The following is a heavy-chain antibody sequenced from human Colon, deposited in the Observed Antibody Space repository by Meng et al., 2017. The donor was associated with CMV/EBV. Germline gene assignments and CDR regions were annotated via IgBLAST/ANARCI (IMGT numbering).Heavy chain of an antibody. CDR2: ISWDGDST. Sequence: FPFDDYTMRWVRPAPGKGLGWVSLISWDGDSTCYADSVKSRFTNSRDNSKNSLYLQMNSMRTEDTALYYCAKEHCSSTSCSGDFDYWGQGTLVTVSS. J-gene: IGHJ4*02. CDR1: FPFDDYT. V-gene: IGHV3-43*01. D-gene: IGHD2-2*01. CDR3: AKEHCSSTSCSGDFDY.